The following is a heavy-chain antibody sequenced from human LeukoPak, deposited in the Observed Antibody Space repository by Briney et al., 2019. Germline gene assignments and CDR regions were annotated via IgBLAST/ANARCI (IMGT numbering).Heavy chain of an antibody. D-gene: IGHD6-19*01. CDR3: ARVDPGIAVAGTDWNAFDI. V-gene: IGHV4-34*01. J-gene: IGHJ3*02. CDR2: INHSGST. CDR1: GGSFSGYY. Sequence: PSETLSLTCAVYGGSFSGYYWSWIRQPPGKGLEWIGEINHSGSTNYNPSLKSRVTISVDTSKNQFSLKLSSVTAADTAVYYCARVDPGIAVAGTDWNAFDIWGQGTMVTVSS.